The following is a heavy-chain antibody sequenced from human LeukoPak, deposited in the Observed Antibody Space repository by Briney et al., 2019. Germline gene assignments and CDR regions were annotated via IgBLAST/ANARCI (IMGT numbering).Heavy chain of an antibody. CDR2: ISGSGGST. V-gene: IGHV3-23*01. CDR1: GFTFSSYA. Sequence: TGGSLRLSCAASGFTFSSYAMSWVRQAPGKWLEWVSAISGSGGSTYYADSVKGRFTISRDNSKNTLYLQMNSLRAEDTAVYYCAKGHRQLIGSLLDYWGQGTLVTVSS. CDR3: AKGHRQLIGSLLDY. D-gene: IGHD2-15*01. J-gene: IGHJ4*02.